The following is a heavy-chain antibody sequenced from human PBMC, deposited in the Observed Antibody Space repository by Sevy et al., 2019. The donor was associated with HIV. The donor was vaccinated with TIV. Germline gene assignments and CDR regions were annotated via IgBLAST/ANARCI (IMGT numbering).Heavy chain of an antibody. Sequence: SETLSLTCTVSGGSISSSSYYWGWIRQPPGKGLEWIGSIYYSWSTYYNPSLKSRVTISVDTSKNQFSLKLSSVTAADTAVYYCARGGGKQLWFELDYWGQGTLVTVSS. CDR2: IYYSWST. CDR3: ARGGGKQLWFELDY. V-gene: IGHV4-39*01. D-gene: IGHD5-18*01. CDR1: GGSISSSSYY. J-gene: IGHJ4*02.